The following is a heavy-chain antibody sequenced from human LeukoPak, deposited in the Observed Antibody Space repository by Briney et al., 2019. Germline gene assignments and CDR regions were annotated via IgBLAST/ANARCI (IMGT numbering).Heavy chain of an antibody. CDR2: ISGSGGST. V-gene: IGHV3-23*01. D-gene: IGHD2-2*02. J-gene: IGHJ6*02. CDR1: GFTFSSYA. Sequence: GGSLRLSCAASGFTFSSYAMSWVRQAPGKGLEWVSAISGSGGSTYYADSVKGRFTISRDNSKNTLYLQMNSLRAEDTAVYYCAREIGEYCSSTSCYRWSYYYYGMDVWGQGTTVTVSS. CDR3: AREIGEYCSSTSCYRWSYYYYGMDV.